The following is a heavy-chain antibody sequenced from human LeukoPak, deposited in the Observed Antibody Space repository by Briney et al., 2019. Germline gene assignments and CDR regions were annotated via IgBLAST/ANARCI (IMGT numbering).Heavy chain of an antibody. CDR1: GYTFTDYY. V-gene: IGHV1-2*02. J-gene: IGHJ4*02. CDR3: AVGVDTASYYFDY. CDR2: INPNSGGT. D-gene: IGHD5-18*01. Sequence: ASLKVSCKASGYTFTDYYLHWVRQAPGQGLEWMGWINPNSGGTSYTQRFQGRVTMTRDTAISTAYMALSRLRSDDTAVYYCAVGVDTASYYFDYWGQGTLVTVSS.